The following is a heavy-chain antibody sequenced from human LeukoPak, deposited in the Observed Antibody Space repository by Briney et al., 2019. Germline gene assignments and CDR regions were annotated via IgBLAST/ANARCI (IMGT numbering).Heavy chain of an antibody. V-gene: IGHV3-7*01. CDR3: AREEWLRFGFDY. D-gene: IGHD5-12*01. CDR2: IKEDGSVI. J-gene: IGHJ4*02. Sequence: GGSRRLSCLGSGFGFSNYWMTWLRQAPGEGLEWVANIKEDGSVIYYADSVKGRFTISRDNAKNSVYLQMNSLRVEDTAVYYCAREEWLRFGFDYWGQGTLVTVSS. CDR1: GFGFSNYW.